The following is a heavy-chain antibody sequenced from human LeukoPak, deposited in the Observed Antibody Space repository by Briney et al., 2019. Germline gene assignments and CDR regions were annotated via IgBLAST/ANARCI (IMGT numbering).Heavy chain of an antibody. CDR1: GGSISSSNYY. CDR3: ARQNNTYHHYNLGWFDP. J-gene: IGHJ5*02. V-gene: IGHV4-39*01. Sequence: SETLSLTCTVSGGSISSSNYYWGWIRQPPGKGLEWIGEINHSGSTNYNPSLKSRVTISVDTSKNQFSLQLSSVTPEDTAVYYCARQNNTYHHYNLGWFDPWGQGTLVTVSS. CDR2: INHSGST. D-gene: IGHD5-24*01.